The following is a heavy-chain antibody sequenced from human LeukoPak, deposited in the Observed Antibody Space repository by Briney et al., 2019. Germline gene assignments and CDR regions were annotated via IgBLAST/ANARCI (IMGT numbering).Heavy chain of an antibody. CDR1: GFTFSSYA. CDR3: ARDRQEYDFWSGYYTYYYYGMDV. V-gene: IGHV3-23*01. CDR2: ISGSGGST. D-gene: IGHD3-3*01. Sequence: GGSLRLSCAASGFTFSSYAMSWVRQAPGKGLEWVSAISGSGGSTYYADSVKGRFTISRDNSKNTLYLQMNSLRAEDTAVYYCARDRQEYDFWSGYYTYYYYGMDVWGQGTTVTVSS. J-gene: IGHJ6*02.